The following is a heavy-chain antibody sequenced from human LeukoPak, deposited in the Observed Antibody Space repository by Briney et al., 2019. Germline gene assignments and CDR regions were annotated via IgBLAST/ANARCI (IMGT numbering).Heavy chain of an antibody. D-gene: IGHD1-26*01. CDR2: ISSSSSYI. J-gene: IGHJ3*02. CDR1: GFTFSSCS. V-gene: IGHV3-21*01. Sequence: GGSLRLSCAASGFTFSSCSMNWVRQAPGKGLEWVSSISSSSSYIYYADSVKGRFTISRDNAKNSLYLQMNSLRAEDTAVYYCARPQIVGATYDAFDIWGQGTMVTVSS. CDR3: ARPQIVGATYDAFDI.